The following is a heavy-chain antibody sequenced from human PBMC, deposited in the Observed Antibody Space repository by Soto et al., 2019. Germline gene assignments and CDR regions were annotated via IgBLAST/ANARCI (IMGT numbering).Heavy chain of an antibody. CDR1: GGSISSYY. V-gene: IGHV4-59*01. J-gene: IGHJ6*02. D-gene: IGHD6-6*01. CDR2: IYYSGST. CDR3: ARVFEYSSSSGGYHGMDV. Sequence: SETLSLTCTVSGGSISSYYWSWIRQPPGKGLEWIGYIYYSGSTNYNPSLKSRVTISVDTSKNQFSLKLSSVTAADTAVYYCARVFEYSSSSGGYHGMDVWGQGTTVTVSS.